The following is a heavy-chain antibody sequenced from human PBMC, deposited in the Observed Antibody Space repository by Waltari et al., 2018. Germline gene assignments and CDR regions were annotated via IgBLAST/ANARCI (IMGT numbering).Heavy chain of an antibody. CDR2: IYYTGSI. CDR1: GGSLRGFY. Sequence: QVQLQESGPSLLKPSETLSLICTVSGGSLRGFYWSWVRQPPGKGLDWIGYIYYTGSINFNPSLKSRVTMSVDTSKNQFSLKLSSVTAADTAFYYCARGGGGDWEWFDPWGQGTLVTVSS. CDR3: ARGGGGDWEWFDP. D-gene: IGHD2-21*02. V-gene: IGHV4-59*01. J-gene: IGHJ5*02.